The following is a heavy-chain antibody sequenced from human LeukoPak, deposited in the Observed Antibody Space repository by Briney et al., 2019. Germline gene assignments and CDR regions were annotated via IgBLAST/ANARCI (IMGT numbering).Heavy chain of an antibody. D-gene: IGHD6-19*01. J-gene: IGHJ3*02. Sequence: RGSLRLSCATSGFTFSYYAIHWVRQAPGKGREWVAVMWSDGIRKYYTDSVKGRFTVSRDTSKNTQYLEMSSLRVEDTAVYYCTRDADTSGHYDIFDIWGQGTMVTVSS. CDR2: MWSDGIRK. CDR1: GFTFSYYA. V-gene: IGHV3-33*01. CDR3: TRDADTSGHYDIFDI.